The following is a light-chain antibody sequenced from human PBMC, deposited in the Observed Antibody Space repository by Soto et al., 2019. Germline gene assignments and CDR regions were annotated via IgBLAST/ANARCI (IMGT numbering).Light chain of an antibody. J-gene: IGKJ4*01. CDR1: QGTSNY. CDR3: QHRHSYPLT. Sequence: DIQLTQSPSFLSASVGDRVTITCRASQGTSNYLAWYQQKAGKAPKLLIHTASTLQNGVPSRFSGSGSGTEFTLAISSLQPEDLATYYCQHRHSYPLTFGGGTKVDIK. CDR2: TAS. V-gene: IGKV1-9*01.